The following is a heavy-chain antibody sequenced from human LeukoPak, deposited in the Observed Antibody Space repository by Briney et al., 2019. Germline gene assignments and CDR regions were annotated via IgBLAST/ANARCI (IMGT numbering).Heavy chain of an antibody. V-gene: IGHV3-13*04. CDR3: ARGGWFDP. J-gene: IGHJ5*02. CDR2: IGTAGDT. CDR1: GFTFSSYD. Sequence: PGGSLRLSCAASGFTFSSYDMHWVRQATGEGLEWVSAIGTAGDTYYPGSVKGRFTISREDAKNSLYLQMNSLRAGDTAVYYCARGGWFDPWAREPWSPSPQ.